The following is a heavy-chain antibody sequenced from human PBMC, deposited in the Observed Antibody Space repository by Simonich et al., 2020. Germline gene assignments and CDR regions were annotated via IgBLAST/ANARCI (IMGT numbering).Heavy chain of an antibody. CDR3: ARGALTGDYYYMDV. Sequence: QVQLVQSGAEVKKPGASVKVSCKASGYTFTGYYMHWVRQAPGQGLEWMGWINPNRGGTNDAQQCQGRVTMTRDTSISTAYMELSRLRSDDTAVYYCARGALTGDYYYMDVWGKGTTVTVSS. J-gene: IGHJ6*03. D-gene: IGHD7-27*01. V-gene: IGHV1-2*02. CDR1: GYTFTGYY. CDR2: INPNRGGT.